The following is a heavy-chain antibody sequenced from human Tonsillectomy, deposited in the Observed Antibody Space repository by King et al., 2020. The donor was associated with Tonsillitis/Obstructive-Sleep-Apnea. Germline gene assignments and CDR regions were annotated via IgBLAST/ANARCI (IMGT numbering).Heavy chain of an antibody. J-gene: IGHJ6*02. D-gene: IGHD5-18*01. CDR1: GYSFGNYW. Sequence: VQLVESGAEVKKPGESLRISCQGSGYSFGNYWITWVRQMPGKGLEWMGRIDPSDSYVNYNPSFQGHVTISVDKSINTAYLQWSSLKASDTAMYFCARLVDTAMDSDFYGMDVWGQGTTVTVSS. CDR3: ARLVDTAMDSDFYGMDV. V-gene: IGHV5-10-1*03. CDR2: IDPSDSYV.